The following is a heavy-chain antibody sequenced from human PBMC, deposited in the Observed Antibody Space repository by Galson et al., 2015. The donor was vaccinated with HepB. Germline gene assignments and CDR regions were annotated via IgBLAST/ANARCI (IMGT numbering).Heavy chain of an antibody. CDR1: GFTFSSYS. CDR3: ARTGMGTEGPDY. Sequence: SLRLSCAASGFTFSSYSMNWVRQAPGKGLEWVSSIGSSSSYIYYADSVKGRFTISRDNAKNSLYLQMNSLRAEDTAVYYCARTGMGTEGPDYWGQGTLVTVSS. J-gene: IGHJ4*02. D-gene: IGHD3-10*01. V-gene: IGHV3-21*01. CDR2: IGSSSSYI.